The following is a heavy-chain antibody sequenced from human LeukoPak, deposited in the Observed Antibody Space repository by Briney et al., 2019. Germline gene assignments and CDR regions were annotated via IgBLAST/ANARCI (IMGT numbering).Heavy chain of an antibody. CDR3: ATYNWNTFDYYYMDV. D-gene: IGHD1-1*01. CDR1: GYTLTELS. CDR2: FDPEDGET. Sequence: ASVKVSCKVSGYTLTELSMHWVRQAPGKGLEWMGGFDPEDGETIYAQKFQGRVTMTVDTSTDTAYMELSSLRSEDTAVYYCATYNWNTFDYYYMDVWGKGTTVTVSS. V-gene: IGHV1-24*01. J-gene: IGHJ6*03.